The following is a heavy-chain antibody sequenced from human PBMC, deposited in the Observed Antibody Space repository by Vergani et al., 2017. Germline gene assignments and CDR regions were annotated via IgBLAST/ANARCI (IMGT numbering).Heavy chain of an antibody. J-gene: IGHJ4*02. CDR1: GGTFSSSA. D-gene: IGHD3-16*01. CDR3: TSFPTETSEYYDSTGYYHRFFEK. V-gene: IGHV1-2*02. Sequence: QVQLVQSGAEVKKPGSSVKVSCKASGGTFSSSAISWVRQAPGQGLEWMGWINPKNGLTKYAQRFQGRVSLTRDTSITTAFMELSSLRSDDTAMYYCTSFPTETSEYYDSTGYYHRFFEKWGQGTLVTVSS. CDR2: INPKNGLT.